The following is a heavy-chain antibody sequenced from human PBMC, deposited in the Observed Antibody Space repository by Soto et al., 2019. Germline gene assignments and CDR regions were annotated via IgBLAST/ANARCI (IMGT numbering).Heavy chain of an antibody. V-gene: IGHV1-69*06. CDR2: IIPIFGTA. D-gene: IGHD3-22*01. Sequence: SGKVSGKASGGTFSSYAISWVRQAPGQGLEWMGGIIPIFGTANYAQKFQGRVTITADKSTSTAYMELSSLRSEDTAVYYCARGQPHYDSPRDGMDVWGQGTTVTVSS. CDR1: GGTFSSYA. J-gene: IGHJ6*02. CDR3: ARGQPHYDSPRDGMDV.